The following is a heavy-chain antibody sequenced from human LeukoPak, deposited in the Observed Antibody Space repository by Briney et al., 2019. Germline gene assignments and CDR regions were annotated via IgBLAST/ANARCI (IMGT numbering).Heavy chain of an antibody. Sequence: AGSLRLSCAASGFTFSSDAMSWVRLAQGKGLGWVSAISGSGGSTYYADSVKGRFTISRDNCKNTLYLQMNSLRAEDTAVYYCAKVFEDIVVVVAAIFDYWGQGTLVTVSS. CDR2: ISGSGGST. V-gene: IGHV3-23*01. J-gene: IGHJ4*02. CDR3: AKVFEDIVVVVAAIFDY. D-gene: IGHD2-15*01. CDR1: GFTFSSDA.